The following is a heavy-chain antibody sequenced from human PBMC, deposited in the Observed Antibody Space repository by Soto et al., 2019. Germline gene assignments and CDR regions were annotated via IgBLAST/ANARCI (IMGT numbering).Heavy chain of an antibody. J-gene: IGHJ6*02. D-gene: IGHD3-16*01. Sequence: ASVKVSCKASGYTFTSYGISWVRQAPGQGLEWMGWISAYNGNTNYAQKLQGRVTMTTDTSTSTAYMELRSLRSDDTAVYYCARLFGGVIEGYYGMDVWGQGTTVTVSS. V-gene: IGHV1-18*01. CDR2: ISAYNGNT. CDR3: ARLFGGVIEGYYGMDV. CDR1: GYTFTSYG.